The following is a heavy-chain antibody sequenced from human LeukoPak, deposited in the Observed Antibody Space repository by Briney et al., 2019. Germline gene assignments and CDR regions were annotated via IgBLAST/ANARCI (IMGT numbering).Heavy chain of an antibody. V-gene: IGHV3-11*01. J-gene: IGHJ4*02. CDR3: ARDPHSSGWYYFDY. D-gene: IGHD6-19*01. CDR1: GFTFSDYY. CDR2: ISSSGSTI. Sequence: GGSLRLSCAASGFTFSDYYMSWIRQAPGKGLEWVSYISSSGSTIYYADSVKGRFTISRDNAKNSLYLQMNSLRAEDTAVYCCARDPHSSGWYYFDYWGQGTLVTVSS.